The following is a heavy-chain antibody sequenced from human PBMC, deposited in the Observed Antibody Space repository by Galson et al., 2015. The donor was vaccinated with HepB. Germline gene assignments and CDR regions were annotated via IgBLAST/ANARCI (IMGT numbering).Heavy chain of an antibody. V-gene: IGHV1-46*01. J-gene: IGHJ6*02. CDR2: INPSGGST. Sequence: SVKVSCKASGYTFTSYYMHWVRQAPGQGLEWMGIINPSGGSTSYAQKFQGRVTMTRDTSTSTVYMELSSLRSEDTAVYYCARENFYPPMVVVPAASSWGRDYGMDVWGQGTTVTVSS. CDR3: ARENFYPPMVVVPAASSWGRDYGMDV. CDR1: GYTFTSYY. D-gene: IGHD2-2*01.